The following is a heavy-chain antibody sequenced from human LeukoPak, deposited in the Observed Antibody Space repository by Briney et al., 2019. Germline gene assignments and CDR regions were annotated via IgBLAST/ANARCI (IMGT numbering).Heavy chain of an antibody. J-gene: IGHJ4*02. CDR1: GFPLSNYA. V-gene: IGHV3-23*01. Sequence: GGSLRLSCAASGFPLSNYAMTWVRQAPGKGLEWVSGISGDGSTTYYADSVKGRFTISRDNSKNTLYLQMNSLRAEDTAVYYCAKDGFGELLGGYFDYWGQGTLVTVSS. CDR3: AKDGFGELLGGYFDY. D-gene: IGHD3-10*01. CDR2: ISGDGSTT.